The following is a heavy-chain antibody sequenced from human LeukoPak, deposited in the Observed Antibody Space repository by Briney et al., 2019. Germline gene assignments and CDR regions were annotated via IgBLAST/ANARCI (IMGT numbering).Heavy chain of an antibody. D-gene: IGHD3-22*01. CDR1: GGSFSGYY. CDR3: ARDRDDSSGDPPNWFDP. V-gene: IGHV4-34*01. J-gene: IGHJ5*02. CDR2: INHSGST. Sequence: SETLSLTCAVYGGSFSGYYWSWIRQPPGKGLEWIGEINHSGSTNYNPSLKSRVTISVDTSKNQFSLKLSSVTAADTAVYYCARDRDDSSGDPPNWFDPWGQGTLVTVSS.